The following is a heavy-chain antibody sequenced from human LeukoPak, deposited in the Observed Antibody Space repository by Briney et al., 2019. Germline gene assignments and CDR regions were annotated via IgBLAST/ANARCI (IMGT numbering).Heavy chain of an antibody. CDR3: ARPSGYDKAPAFDI. Sequence: ASVKVSCKASGGTFSSYAISWARQAPGQGLEWMGRIIPILGIANYAQKFQGRVTITADKSTSTAYMELSSLRSEDTAVYYCARPSGYDKAPAFDIWGQGTMVTVSS. V-gene: IGHV1-69*04. D-gene: IGHD3-22*01. CDR2: IIPILGIA. J-gene: IGHJ3*02. CDR1: GGTFSSYA.